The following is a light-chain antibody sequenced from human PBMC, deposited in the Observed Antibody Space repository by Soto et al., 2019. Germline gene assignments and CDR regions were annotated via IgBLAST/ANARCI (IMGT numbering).Light chain of an antibody. J-gene: IGKJ3*01. CDR1: QSVTSSY. CDR3: KQYGSSPLT. Sequence: EIVLTQSPGTLSLSPGERATLTCRASQSVTSSYLAWYQQKPGQAPRLLMYGASSSATGIPDRFSGSGSGTDFTLTISRLEPQDFAVYYCKQYGSSPLTFGPGTKVDIK. CDR2: GAS. V-gene: IGKV3-20*01.